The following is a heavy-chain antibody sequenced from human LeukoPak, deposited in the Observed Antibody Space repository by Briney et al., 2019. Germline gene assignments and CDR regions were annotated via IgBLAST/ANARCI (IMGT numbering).Heavy chain of an antibody. D-gene: IGHD6-6*01. CDR3: AMYSSSSVWVARHDAFDI. V-gene: IGHV1-2*02. CDR1: GYTFTGYY. J-gene: IGHJ3*02. Sequence: ASVKVSCKASGYTFTGYYMHWVRQAPGQGLEWMGWINPNSGGTNYAQKLQGRVTMTRDTSISTAYMELSRLRSDDTAVYYCAMYSSSSVWVARHDAFDIWGQGTMVTVSS. CDR2: INPNSGGT.